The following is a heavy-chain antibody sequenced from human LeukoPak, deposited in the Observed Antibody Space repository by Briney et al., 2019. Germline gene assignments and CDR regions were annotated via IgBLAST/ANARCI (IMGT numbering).Heavy chain of an antibody. CDR3: ARDRPLRFLEWLLFMDV. V-gene: IGHV4-4*07. Sequence: SETLSLTCTVSSGSISSYYWSWIRQPAGKGLEWIGRSYTSGSTNYNPSLKSRVTMSVDTSKNQFSLKLSSVTAADTAVYYCARDRPLRFLEWLLFMDVWGKGTTVTVPS. J-gene: IGHJ6*03. CDR2: SYTSGST. CDR1: SGSISSYY. D-gene: IGHD3-3*01.